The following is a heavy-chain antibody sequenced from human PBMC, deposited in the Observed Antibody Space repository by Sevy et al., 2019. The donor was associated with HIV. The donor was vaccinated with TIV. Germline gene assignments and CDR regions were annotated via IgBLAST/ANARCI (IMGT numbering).Heavy chain of an antibody. CDR2: ISAYNCNT. J-gene: IGHJ4*02. V-gene: IGHV1-18*01. D-gene: IGHD1-26*01. CDR1: GYTFTSYG. Sequence: ASVKVSCKASGYTFTSYGISWVRQAPGQGLEWMGWISAYNCNTNYAQKLQGRVTMTTDTSTSTAYMELRSLRSDVTALNYCASHGSGSYEYWGQGTLVTVSS. CDR3: ASHGSGSYEY.